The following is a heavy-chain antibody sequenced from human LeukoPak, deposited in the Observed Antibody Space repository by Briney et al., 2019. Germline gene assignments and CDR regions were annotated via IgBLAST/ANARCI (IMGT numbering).Heavy chain of an antibody. CDR3: ARHATGDDC. Sequence: GEALQISGKGSRYNFTRHWIGWVRPLPGKVLEWMGNIYPGDSDARYGPSFQGQVTFSSDKSISTAYLQWSSLKASDTAMYYCARHATGDDCWGQGTLVTVSS. CDR2: IYPGDSDA. CDR1: RYNFTRHW. J-gene: IGHJ4*02. D-gene: IGHD7-27*01. V-gene: IGHV5-51*01.